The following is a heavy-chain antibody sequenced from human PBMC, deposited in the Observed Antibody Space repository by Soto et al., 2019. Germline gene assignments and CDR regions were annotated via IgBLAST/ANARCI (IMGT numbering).Heavy chain of an antibody. CDR3: ATTPLCQQRQDCGAVVITHFDY. CDR2: FDPEDGET. Sequence: QVQLVQSGAEVKKPGASVKVSCKVSGYTLTELSMHWVRQAPGKGLEWMGGFDPEDGETIYVQKFQGRVTMTEDTSTDTAYMELSSLRSEDMAVYYFATTPLCQQRQDCGAVVITHFDYWVQGTLVTVSS. D-gene: IGHD3-22*01. V-gene: IGHV1-24*01. J-gene: IGHJ4*02. CDR1: GYTLTELS.